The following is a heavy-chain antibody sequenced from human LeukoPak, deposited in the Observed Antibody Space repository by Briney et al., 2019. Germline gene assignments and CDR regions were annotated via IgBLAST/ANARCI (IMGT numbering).Heavy chain of an antibody. CDR2: NHYTGSA. D-gene: IGHD3-9*01. Sequence: YNHYTGSANYNPSLKSRVIISVDTSNNQLSLRVNSVTAADTAVYYCARDPSHFDWLFHKSPSQYFDLWGRGTLVTVSS. V-gene: IGHV4-59*01. J-gene: IGHJ2*01. CDR3: ARDPSHFDWLFHKSPSQYFDL.